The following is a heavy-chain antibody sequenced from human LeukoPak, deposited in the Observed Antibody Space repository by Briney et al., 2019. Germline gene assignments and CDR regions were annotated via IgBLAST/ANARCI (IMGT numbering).Heavy chain of an antibody. D-gene: IGHD6-13*01. V-gene: IGHV3-66*01. CDR3: ARESSSWSFDP. CDR2: IYSGGST. J-gene: IGHJ5*02. CDR1: GFTVSSNY. Sequence: PGGSLRLSCAAPGFTVSSNYMSWVRQAPGKGLEWVSVIYSGGSTYYADSVKGRFTISRDNSKNTLYLQMNSLRAEDTAVYYCARESSSWSFDPWGQGTLVTVSS.